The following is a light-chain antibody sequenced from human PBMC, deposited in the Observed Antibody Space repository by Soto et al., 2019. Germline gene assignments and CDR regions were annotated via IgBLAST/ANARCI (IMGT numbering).Light chain of an antibody. V-gene: IGKV2-30*01. CDR2: KVS. J-gene: IGKJ1*01. Sequence: EVVMTQSPLSLPVTLGQPASISCRSSHSLVNSDGNTYLNWFHQRPGQSPRRLIYKVSNRDSGVPDRFSGSGSGTDFTLRISRVEAEDVGVYYCMQGSHWPRTFGQGTSVEIK. CDR1: HSLVNSDGNTY. CDR3: MQGSHWPRT.